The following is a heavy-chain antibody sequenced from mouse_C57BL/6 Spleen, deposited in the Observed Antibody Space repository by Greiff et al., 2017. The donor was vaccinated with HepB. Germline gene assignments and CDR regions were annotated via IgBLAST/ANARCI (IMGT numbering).Heavy chain of an antibody. CDR2: IYPSDSET. J-gene: IGHJ3*01. D-gene: IGHD2-4*01. CDR1: GYTFTSYW. CDR3: ARQEYDYDGFAY. Sequence: QVQLQQPGAELVRPGSSVKLSCKASGYTFTSYWMDWVKQRPGQGLEWIGNIYPSDSETHYNQKFKDKATLTVDKSSSTAYMQLSSLTSEDSAVYYGARQEYDYDGFAYWGQGTLVTVSA. V-gene: IGHV1-61*01.